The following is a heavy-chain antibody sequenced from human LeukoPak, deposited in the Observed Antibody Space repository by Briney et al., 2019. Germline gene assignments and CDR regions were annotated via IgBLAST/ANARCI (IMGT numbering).Heavy chain of an antibody. CDR3: ARVRLAAPLYYFDY. J-gene: IGHJ4*02. D-gene: IGHD2-15*01. CDR2: IHYSGST. V-gene: IGHV4-39*07. CDR1: GGSISSSSYY. Sequence: SETLSLTCTVSGGSISSSSYYWGWIRQPPGKGLEWIGSIHYSGSTYYNPSLKSRVTISVDTSKNQFSLKLSSVTAADTAVYYCARVRLAAPLYYFDYWGQGTLVTVSS.